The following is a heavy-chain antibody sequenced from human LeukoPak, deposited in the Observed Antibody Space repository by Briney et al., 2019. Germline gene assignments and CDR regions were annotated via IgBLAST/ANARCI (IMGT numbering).Heavy chain of an antibody. V-gene: IGHV3-9*01. CDR1: GFTFDDYA. CDR3: ARGGGIVGASNRYYYYYMDV. CDR2: ISWNSGSI. Sequence: YPGRSLRLSCAASGFTFDDYAMHWVRQAPGKGLEWVSGISWNSGSIGYADSVKGRFTISRDNAKNSLYLQMDNLRAGDTALYYCARGGGIVGASNRYYYYYMDVWGKGTTVTISS. J-gene: IGHJ6*03. D-gene: IGHD1-26*01.